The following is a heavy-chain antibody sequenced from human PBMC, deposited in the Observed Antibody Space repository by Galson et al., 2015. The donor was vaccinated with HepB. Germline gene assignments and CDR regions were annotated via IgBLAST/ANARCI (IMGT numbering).Heavy chain of an antibody. D-gene: IGHD3-10*01. CDR3: VRENYYGSVSYNNYYGLDV. V-gene: IGHV3-7*01. J-gene: IGHJ6*02. Sequence: SLRLSCAASGFTFSRTWMTWVRQAPGKGLEWVANIKQDGSEKHYVDSVKGRFTISRDNAKNSLYLEMNSLRVEDTAVYYCVRENYYGSVSYNNYYGLDVWGQGTTVTVSS. CDR2: IKQDGSEK. CDR1: GFTFSRTW.